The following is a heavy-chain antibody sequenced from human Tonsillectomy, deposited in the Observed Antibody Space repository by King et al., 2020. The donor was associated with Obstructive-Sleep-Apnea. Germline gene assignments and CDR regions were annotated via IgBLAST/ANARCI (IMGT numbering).Heavy chain of an antibody. Sequence: VQLQQWGAGLLKPSETLSLTCAVYGGSFSGYYWSWIRQPPGKGLEWIGEINHSGSTNYNPSLKSRVTISVDTSKNQFSLKLSSVTAADTAVYYCARGVPSWSGLRTRFDPWGQGTLVTVSS. CDR3: ARGVPSWSGLRTRFDP. J-gene: IGHJ5*02. D-gene: IGHD3-3*01. V-gene: IGHV4-34*01. CDR1: GGSFSGYY. CDR2: INHSGST.